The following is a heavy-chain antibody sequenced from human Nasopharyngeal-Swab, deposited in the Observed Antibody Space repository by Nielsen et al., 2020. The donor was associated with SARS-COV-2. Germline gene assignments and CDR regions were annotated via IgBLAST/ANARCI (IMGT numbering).Heavy chain of an antibody. V-gene: IGHV4-34*01. J-gene: IGHJ6*02. Sequence: WIRQPPGKGLEWIGEIYHSGSTNYNPSLKSRVTISVDTSKNQFSLKLSSVTAADTAVYYCARVPGYLYGMDVWGQGTTVTVSS. D-gene: IGHD3-16*02. CDR2: IYHSGST. CDR3: ARVPGYLYGMDV.